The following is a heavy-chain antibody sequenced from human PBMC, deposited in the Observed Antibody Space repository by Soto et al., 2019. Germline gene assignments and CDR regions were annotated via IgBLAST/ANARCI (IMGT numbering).Heavy chain of an antibody. CDR3: VKDGSITIFGVVISHYNWFDP. D-gene: IGHD3-3*01. Sequence: GGSLRLSCSASGFTFSSYAMHWVRQAPGKGLEYVSAISSNGGSTYYADSVKGRFTISRDNSKNTLYLQMSSLRAEDTAVYYCVKDGSITIFGVVISHYNWFDPWGQGTLVTVSS. CDR2: ISSNGGST. CDR1: GFTFSSYA. V-gene: IGHV3-64D*08. J-gene: IGHJ5*02.